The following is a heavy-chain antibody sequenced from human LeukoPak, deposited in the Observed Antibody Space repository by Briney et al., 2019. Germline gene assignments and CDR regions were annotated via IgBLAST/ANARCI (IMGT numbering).Heavy chain of an antibody. D-gene: IGHD3-22*01. J-gene: IGHJ1*01. CDR2: IYYSGRT. V-gene: IGHV4-39*01. CDR3: ARRRYYDGSGYLE. Sequence: SETLSLTCPVSGDSVSRSDSYWDWIRQPPGKGLAWIGTIYYSGRTYYSPSLKSRVTMSVDPSNNQFSLNLRSVTAADTAVYYCARRRYYDGSGYLEWGQGTLLSVSS. CDR1: GDSVSRSDSY.